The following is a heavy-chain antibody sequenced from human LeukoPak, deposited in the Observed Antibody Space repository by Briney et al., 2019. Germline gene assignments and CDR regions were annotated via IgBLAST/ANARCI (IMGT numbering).Heavy chain of an antibody. V-gene: IGHV3-48*03. D-gene: IGHD6-13*01. CDR2: ISSSGRTI. J-gene: IGHJ6*03. CDR3: ASLLSTAAWYYYYMDV. CDR1: GFTFSSYE. Sequence: GGSLRLYCAASGFTFSSYEMNWVLQAPGKGLEWVSYISSSGRTIYYADSVKGRFTISRDNAKNSLYLQMNSLRAEDTAVYYCASLLSTAAWYYYYMDVWGKGTTVTISS.